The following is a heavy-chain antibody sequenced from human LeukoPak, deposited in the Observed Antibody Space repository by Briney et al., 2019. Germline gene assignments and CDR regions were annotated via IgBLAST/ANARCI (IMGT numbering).Heavy chain of an antibody. J-gene: IGHJ5*02. V-gene: IGHV4-39*01. CDR2: MYYSGNT. Sequence: SETLSLTCTVSGGFISSSSYYWGWIRQPPGKGLEWIGNMYYSGNTYYNPSLKSRVTIYLDTSKSQVSLKLSSVTAADTAVYYCASDSAGWFDPWGQGTLVTVSS. CDR3: ASDSAGWFDP. CDR1: GGFISSSSYY. D-gene: IGHD2-21*02.